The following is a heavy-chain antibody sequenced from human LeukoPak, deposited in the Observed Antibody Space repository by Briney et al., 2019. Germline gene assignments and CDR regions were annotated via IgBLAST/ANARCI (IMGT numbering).Heavy chain of an antibody. V-gene: IGHV3-72*01. CDR1: GFAFNDHY. D-gene: IGHD2-15*01. CDR3: VASIVSPSNY. J-gene: IGHJ4*02. Sequence: GGSLRLSCATSGFAFNDHYLGWVRQAPGKGLEWVGRTKNRANSYTTEYAASVNGRFTISRDDSENSLRLQMNSLKTEDTAIYYCVASIVSPSNYWGQGTLVTVSS. CDR2: TKNRANSYTT.